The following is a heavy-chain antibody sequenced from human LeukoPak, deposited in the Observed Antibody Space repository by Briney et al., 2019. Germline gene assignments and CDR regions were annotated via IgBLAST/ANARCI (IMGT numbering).Heavy chain of an antibody. Sequence: PSESLTLSCTASGFTFSSFAITWVRQAPGKGLELVSAISISCGSTYYADSVKGRFTIFRDNSKNTLYLQMNSLRAEDTAVYYCAKRRDGSGSSSQLDYWGQGTLVTVSS. CDR2: ISISCGST. CDR3: AKRRDGSGSSSQLDY. D-gene: IGHD3-10*01. CDR1: GFTFSSFA. J-gene: IGHJ4*02. V-gene: IGHV3-23*01.